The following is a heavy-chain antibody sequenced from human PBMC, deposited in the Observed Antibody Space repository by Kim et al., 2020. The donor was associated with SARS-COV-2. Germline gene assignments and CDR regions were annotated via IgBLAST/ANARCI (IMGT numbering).Heavy chain of an antibody. V-gene: IGHV4-34*01. Sequence: SETLSLTCAVYGGSFSGYYWSWIRQPPGKGLEWIGEINHSGSTNYNPSLKSRVTISVDTSKNQFSLKLSSVTAADTAVYYCARRNYYYYYMDVWGKGTTGTVSS. CDR2: INHSGST. CDR3: ARRNYYYYYMDV. CDR1: GGSFSGYY. J-gene: IGHJ6*03.